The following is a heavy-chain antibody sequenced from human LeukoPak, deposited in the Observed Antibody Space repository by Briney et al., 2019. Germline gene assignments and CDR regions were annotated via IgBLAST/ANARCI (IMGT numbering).Heavy chain of an antibody. J-gene: IGHJ4*02. CDR3: ARGPVRRIPFDY. D-gene: IGHD2-21*01. Sequence: ASETLSLTCTVSGGSISSGSYYWSWIRQPAGKGLEWIGRIYTRGSTNYNPSLKSRVTISVDTSKNQFSLKLSSVTAPDTAVYYCARGPVRRIPFDYWGQGTLVTVSS. CDR1: GGSISSGSYY. V-gene: IGHV4-61*02. CDR2: IYTRGST.